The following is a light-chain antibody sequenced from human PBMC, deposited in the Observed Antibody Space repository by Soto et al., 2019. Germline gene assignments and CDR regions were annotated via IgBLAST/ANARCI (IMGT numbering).Light chain of an antibody. CDR2: AAS. CDR1: PGISSY. J-gene: IGKJ4*01. CDR3: QQLSAYPLT. Sequence: IQLTQSPSSLSASVGDRVTITCRASPGISSYLAWYQQKPGKAPKILIYAASTLQSGVPSRFSGSGSGTDFTLTIISLQPEDFATYYCQQLSAYPLTCGGGTKVDIK. V-gene: IGKV1-9*01.